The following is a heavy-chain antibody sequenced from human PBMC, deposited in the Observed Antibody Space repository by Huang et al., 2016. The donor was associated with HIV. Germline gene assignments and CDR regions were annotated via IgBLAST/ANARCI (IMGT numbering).Heavy chain of an antibody. D-gene: IGHD6-13*01. Sequence: EVQLVESGGGLVQPGRSLRLSCTASGFTFGDYAMSWFRQAPGKGRDWVGFIRSKASGVTTGYAASGKGRFTISRDDSKSIAYLQMNSLKTEDTAVYYCTRGKGALDYWGQGTLVTVSS. CDR3: TRGKGALDY. J-gene: IGHJ4*02. V-gene: IGHV3-49*03. CDR2: IRSKASGVTT. CDR1: GFTFGDYA.